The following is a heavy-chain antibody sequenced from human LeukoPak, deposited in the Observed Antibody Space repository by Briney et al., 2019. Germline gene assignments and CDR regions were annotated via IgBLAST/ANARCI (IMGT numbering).Heavy chain of an antibody. D-gene: IGHD3-10*01. CDR1: GGSFSGYF. CDR3: ARKSYYDSRSYYNY. V-gene: IGHV4-34*01. Sequence: SETLSLTRAVYGGSFSGYFWSWIRQPPGKGLEWIGEINHSGSINHNPSLKSRVAISVDTSKNQFSMKLSSVTAADTALYYCARKSYYDSRSYYNYWGQGTLVTVSS. CDR2: INHSGSI. J-gene: IGHJ4*02.